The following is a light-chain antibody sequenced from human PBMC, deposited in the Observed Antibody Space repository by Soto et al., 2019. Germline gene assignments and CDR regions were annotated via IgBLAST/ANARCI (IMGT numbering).Light chain of an antibody. CDR3: QSYDSSLSFYV. Sequence: QSVLTQPPSVSGAPGQRVTISCTGSSSNIGAGYDVHWYQQLPGTVPKLLIYGNSNRPSGVPDRFSGSKSGTSASLAITGLQAEDEADYYCQSYDSSLSFYVFGPGTKVTVL. V-gene: IGLV1-40*01. CDR1: SSNIGAGYD. CDR2: GNS. J-gene: IGLJ1*01.